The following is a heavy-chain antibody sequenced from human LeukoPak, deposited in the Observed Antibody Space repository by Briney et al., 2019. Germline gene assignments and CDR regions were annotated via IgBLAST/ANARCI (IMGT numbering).Heavy chain of an antibody. V-gene: IGHV3-33*06. J-gene: IGHJ5*02. D-gene: IGHD2-15*01. Sequence: GGSLRLSCAASRFTFSSYGMHWVRQAPGKGLEWVAVIWYDGSNKYYADSVKGRFTISRDNSKNTLYLQMNSLRAEDTAVYYCAKGYCSGGSCYSNWFDPWGQGTLVTVSS. CDR2: IWYDGSNK. CDR1: RFTFSSYG. CDR3: AKGYCSGGSCYSNWFDP.